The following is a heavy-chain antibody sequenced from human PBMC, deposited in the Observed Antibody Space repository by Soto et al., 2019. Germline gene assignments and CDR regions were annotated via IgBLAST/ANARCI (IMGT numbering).Heavy chain of an antibody. D-gene: IGHD3-22*01. CDR3: ARDSSPYYYDSSGPNWFDP. J-gene: IGHJ5*02. CDR2: IWYDGSNK. V-gene: IGHV3-33*01. CDR1: GFTFSSYG. Sequence: GGSLRLSCAASGFTFSSYGMHWVRQAPGKGLEWVAVIWYDGSNKYYADSVKGRFTISRDNSKNTLYLQMNSLRAEDTAVYYCARDSSPYYYDSSGPNWFDPWGQGTLVTVSS.